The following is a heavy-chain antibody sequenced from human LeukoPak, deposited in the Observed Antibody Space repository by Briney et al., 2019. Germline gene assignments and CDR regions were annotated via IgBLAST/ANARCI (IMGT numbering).Heavy chain of an antibody. D-gene: IGHD5-18*01. CDR1: GGSFSGYY. V-gene: IGHV4-59*10. Sequence: SETLSLTCAVYGGSFSGYYWSWIRQPAGKGLEWIGRISTSGSTNYNPSLESRVTMSVDTSKNQFSLKLSSVTAADTAIYYCAKGAGGFSYYNWFDPWGQGTLVTVSS. CDR3: AKGAGGFSYYNWFDP. J-gene: IGHJ5*02. CDR2: ISTSGST.